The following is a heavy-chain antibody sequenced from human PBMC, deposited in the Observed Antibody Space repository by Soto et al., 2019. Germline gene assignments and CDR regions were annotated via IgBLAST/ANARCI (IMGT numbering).Heavy chain of an antibody. D-gene: IGHD5-12*01. V-gene: IGHV1-2*02. CDR3: ARVSVDVPE. CDR1: GPTFITYF. Sequence: QLQLVQSGAQVTKPGASVKVSCRISGPTFITYFIHWVRQAPGQGLEWMGWIDPKSGGTTYEQKFRGRVTMTRDTSINTAYMDLNRLTSDETAMYYCARVSVDVPEWGQGTLITVSS. CDR2: IDPKSGGT. J-gene: IGHJ4*02.